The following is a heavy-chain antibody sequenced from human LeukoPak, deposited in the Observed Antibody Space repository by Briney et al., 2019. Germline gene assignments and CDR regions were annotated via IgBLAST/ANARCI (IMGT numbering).Heavy chain of an antibody. CDR2: INQISSHI. CDR1: GFTFSSSA. D-gene: IGHD2-8*01. V-gene: IGHV3-21*04. Sequence: PGGSLRLSCAASGFTFSSSAMNWVRQAPGKGLEWVSSINQISSHIYYAESVRGRFSISRDNAKNSVYLQMNSLRAEDTAVYYCPTDPFWVPVMGGDYFDYWGQGTLVTVSS. CDR3: PTDPFWVPVMGGDYFDY. J-gene: IGHJ4*02.